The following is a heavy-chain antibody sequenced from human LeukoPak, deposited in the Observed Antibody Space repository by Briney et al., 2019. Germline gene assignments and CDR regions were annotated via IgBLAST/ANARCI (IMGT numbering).Heavy chain of an antibody. V-gene: IGHV3-23*01. Sequence: GGSLRLSCAASGFTFSSYAMTWVRQAPGKGLEWVSAVSGSGGTTDYADSVKGRFTISRDNSENTLYLQMNSLRAEDTAVYYCARAVRFGGPVDCWGQGTLVTVSS. D-gene: IGHD3-10*01. CDR1: GFTFSSYA. J-gene: IGHJ4*02. CDR2: VSGSGGTT. CDR3: ARAVRFGGPVDC.